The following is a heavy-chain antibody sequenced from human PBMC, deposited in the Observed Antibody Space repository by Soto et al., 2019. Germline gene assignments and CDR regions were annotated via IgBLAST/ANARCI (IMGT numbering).Heavy chain of an antibody. D-gene: IGHD2-2*01. CDR1: RYTIACNC. J-gene: IGHJ5*02. V-gene: IGHV1-18*01. Sequence: SANRSSETRRYTIACNCRSSLQQSTGQPLEWLGWISLYSDGTNYAQQFQGRVSMTTDTYTTTAYMELRSLRSDDTAVYYCARVVPGAEAWFGPCGQGTLVT. CDR2: ISLYSDGT. CDR3: ARVVPGAEAWFGP.